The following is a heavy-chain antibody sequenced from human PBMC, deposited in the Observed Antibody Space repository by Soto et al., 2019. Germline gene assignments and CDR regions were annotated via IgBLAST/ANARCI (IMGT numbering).Heavy chain of an antibody. V-gene: IGHV3-9*01. J-gene: IGHJ6*03. CDR2: ISWNSGSI. D-gene: IGHD2-2*02. CDR3: AKGVALGYSTCSSCHNYYMDV. Sequence: EVQLVESGGGLVQPGTSLRLSCSASGFTFDDYAMHWVRQAPGKGLEWVSGISWNSGSIAYADSVKGRFTISRDNAKNALYLEINSLMAGDTGLYYCAKGVALGYSTCSSCHNYYMDVWGKGTTVTVSS. CDR1: GFTFDDYA.